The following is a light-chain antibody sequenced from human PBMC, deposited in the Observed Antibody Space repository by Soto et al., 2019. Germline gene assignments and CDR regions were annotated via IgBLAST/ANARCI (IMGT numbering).Light chain of an antibody. Sequence: EIVLTQSPGTLSLSPGERATLSCRASQSVSSSDLAWYQQKPGQAPRLLIYGASSRATGILDRFSGSGSGTDFTLTISRLEPEDFAVYYCHHYGSSLWTFGQGTKVDIK. J-gene: IGKJ1*01. CDR1: QSVSSSD. CDR2: GAS. V-gene: IGKV3-20*01. CDR3: HHYGSSLWT.